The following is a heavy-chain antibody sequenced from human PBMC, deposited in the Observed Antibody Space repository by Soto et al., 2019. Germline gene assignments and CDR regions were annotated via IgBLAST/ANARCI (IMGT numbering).Heavy chain of an antibody. CDR2: IKPDGSEK. Sequence: GGSLRLSCTASGFTFSDSWMTWVRQAPGKGLEWVARIKPDGSEKKYADSVKGRFSISRDNAKNSMYLQMDSLRGEDTAVYYCVRGGSNYASWGQGTMVTVYS. CDR1: GFTFSDSW. D-gene: IGHD4-4*01. CDR3: VRGGSNYAS. V-gene: IGHV3-7*01. J-gene: IGHJ5*02.